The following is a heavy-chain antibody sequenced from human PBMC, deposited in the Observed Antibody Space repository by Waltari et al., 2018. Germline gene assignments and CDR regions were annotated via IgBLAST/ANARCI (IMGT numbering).Heavy chain of an antibody. CDR2: IRYDGSNK. D-gene: IGHD4-17*01. Sequence: QVQLVESGGGVVQPGGSLRLSCAASGFTFSSYGMHWVRQAPGKGLGWVAFIRYDGSNKYYADSVKGRFTISRDNAKNSLYLQMNSLRAEDTAVYYCARDDYGDYGPFDYWGQGTLVTVSS. CDR1: GFTFSSYG. CDR3: ARDDYGDYGPFDY. J-gene: IGHJ4*02. V-gene: IGHV3-30*02.